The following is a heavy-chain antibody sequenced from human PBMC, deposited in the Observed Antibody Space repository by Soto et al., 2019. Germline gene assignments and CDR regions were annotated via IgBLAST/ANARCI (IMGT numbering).Heavy chain of an antibody. CDR1: GYTFTSYF. J-gene: IGHJ6*02. CDR3: ARQNYYSGMDV. V-gene: IGHV1-18*01. Sequence: ASVKVCCKASGYTFTSYFITWVRQAPGQGLEWMGWISAYNGNTNYAQMLQGRVTMTTDTSTATAYMEMRSLRSDDTAVYYCARQNYYSGMDVWGQGTTVTVSS. CDR2: ISAYNGNT.